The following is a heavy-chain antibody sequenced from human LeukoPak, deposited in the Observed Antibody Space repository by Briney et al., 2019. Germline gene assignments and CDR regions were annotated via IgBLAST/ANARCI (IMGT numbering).Heavy chain of an antibody. CDR2: IIPIFGTA. CDR1: GGTFSSYA. Sequence: SVKVSCKASGGTFSSYAICWVRQAPGQGLEWMGGIIPIFGTANYAQKFQGRVTITADESTSTAYMELSSLRSEDTAVYYCARAQWLGYNWFDPWGQGTLVTVSS. D-gene: IGHD6-19*01. V-gene: IGHV1-69*01. J-gene: IGHJ5*02. CDR3: ARAQWLGYNWFDP.